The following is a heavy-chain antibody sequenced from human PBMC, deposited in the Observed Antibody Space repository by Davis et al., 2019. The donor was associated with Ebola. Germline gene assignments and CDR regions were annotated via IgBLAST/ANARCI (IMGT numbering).Heavy chain of an antibody. CDR2: INRDESGI. V-gene: IGHV3-74*01. J-gene: IGHJ5*02. CDR1: EFTFRNYA. Sequence: GESLKISCAGSEFTFRNYAMSWVRQAPGKGLVWVSRINRDESGITYADSVKGRFTISRDNTQKSLYLQMNGLRVEDTAIYYCGRYSSTWGWIDPWGQGTLVTVS. D-gene: IGHD6-13*01. CDR3: GRYSSTWGWIDP.